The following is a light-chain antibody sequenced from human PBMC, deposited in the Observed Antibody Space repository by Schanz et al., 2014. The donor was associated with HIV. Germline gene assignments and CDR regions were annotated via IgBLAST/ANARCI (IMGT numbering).Light chain of an antibody. CDR1: SNDIGRYNL. CDR2: DVT. V-gene: IGLV2-14*02. CDR3: SSYSSSSTLDV. J-gene: IGLJ3*02. Sequence: QSALTQPASVSGSPGQSIIISCTGTSNDIGRYNLISWYQQHPGKAPKLMIYDVTNRPSGVSNRFSGSKSGNTASLTISGLQAEDEADYYCSSYSSSSTLDVFGGGTKLTVL.